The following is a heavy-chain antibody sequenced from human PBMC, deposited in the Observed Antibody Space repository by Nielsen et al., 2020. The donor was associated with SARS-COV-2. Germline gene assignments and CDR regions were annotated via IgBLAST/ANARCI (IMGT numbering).Heavy chain of an antibody. CDR1: GYTFTSYA. J-gene: IGHJ4*02. D-gene: IGHD2-2*01. V-gene: IGHV1-3*01. CDR3: ARDPGLGYCSSTSCYWEPYYFDY. CDR2: INAGNGNT. Sequence: ASVKVSCKASGYTFTSYAMNWVRQAPGQRLEWMGWINAGNGNTKYSQKFQGRVTITRDTSASTAYMELSSLRSEDTAVYYCARDPGLGYCSSTSCYWEPYYFDYWGQGTLVTVSS.